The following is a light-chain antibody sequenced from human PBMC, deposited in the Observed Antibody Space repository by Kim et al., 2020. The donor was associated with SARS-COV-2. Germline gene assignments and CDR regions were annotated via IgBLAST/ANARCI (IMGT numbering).Light chain of an antibody. Sequence: QPVLTQPPSVSAAPGQKVTISCSGSRSNIGNNPVSWYQHFPGTAPKLITYDNDKRPSGIPDRFSSSKSGTSATLGITGLRTGDEADYYCATWDSSLSVGVFGGGTQLTVL. V-gene: IGLV1-51*01. J-gene: IGLJ3*02. CDR2: DND. CDR3: ATWDSSLSVGV. CDR1: RSNIGNNP.